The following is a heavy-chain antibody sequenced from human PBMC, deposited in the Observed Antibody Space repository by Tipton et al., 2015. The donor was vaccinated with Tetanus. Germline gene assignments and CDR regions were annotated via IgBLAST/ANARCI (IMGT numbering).Heavy chain of an antibody. CDR1: GGSINPYY. V-gene: IGHV4-59*04. D-gene: IGHD2-8*01. CDR3: ARLSSSTNDAHAFDV. CDR2: IYNTGNT. J-gene: IGHJ3*01. Sequence: TLSLTCTVSGGSINPYYWGWIRQPPGKGLEWIGSIYNTGNTYYNPSLGSRVTMSVDTSKSQFSLRLSSVTAADTAVYYCARLSSSTNDAHAFDVWGQGTMVTVSS.